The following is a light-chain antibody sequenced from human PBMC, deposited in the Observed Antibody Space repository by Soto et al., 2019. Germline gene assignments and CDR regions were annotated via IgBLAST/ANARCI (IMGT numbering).Light chain of an antibody. CDR2: DVS. V-gene: IGLV2-14*01. J-gene: IGLJ3*02. CDR3: SSYTSSSIRV. CDR1: SSDVGGYNY. Sequence: QSALTQPASVSGSPGQSITISCTGTSSDVGGYNYVSWYQQHPGKAPKPMIYDVSNRPSGVSNRFSGSKSGNTASLTISGLQAEDEADYYCSSYTSSSIRVFGGGTKLTVL.